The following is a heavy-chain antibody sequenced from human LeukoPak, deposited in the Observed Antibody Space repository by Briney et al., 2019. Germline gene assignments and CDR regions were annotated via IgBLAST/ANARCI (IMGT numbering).Heavy chain of an antibody. D-gene: IGHD2-8*01. Sequence: GGSLRLSCAASGFTCSSYGMHWVRQAPGKGLEWVAFIRYDGSNKYYADSVKGRFTISRDNSKNTLYLQMNSLRAEDTAVYYCAKDLGVPEDYWGQGTLVTVSS. V-gene: IGHV3-30*02. CDR1: GFTCSSYG. J-gene: IGHJ4*02. CDR3: AKDLGVPEDY. CDR2: IRYDGSNK.